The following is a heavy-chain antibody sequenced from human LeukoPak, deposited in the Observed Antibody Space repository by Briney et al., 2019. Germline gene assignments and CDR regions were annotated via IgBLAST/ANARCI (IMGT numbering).Heavy chain of an antibody. CDR3: AKVIRPHCSTTSCLFDF. CDR1: GFTFSSYA. Sequence: GGSLRLSCAASGFTFSSYAMSWVRQAPGKGLEWVSGIIDSGSTTQYADSVKGRFTISRDNSKNTLYLQFSSLRAEDTAVYYCAKVIRPHCSTTSCLFDFWGQGTLVTVSS. CDR2: IIDSGSTT. D-gene: IGHD2-2*01. J-gene: IGHJ4*02. V-gene: IGHV3-23*01.